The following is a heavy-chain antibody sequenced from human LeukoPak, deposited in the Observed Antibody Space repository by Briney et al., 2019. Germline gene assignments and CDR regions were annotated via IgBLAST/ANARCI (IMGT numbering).Heavy chain of an antibody. CDR1: GGTFSSYA. D-gene: IGHD3-22*01. V-gene: IGHV1-69*13. CDR2: IIPIFGTA. Sequence: ASVKVSCKASGGTFSSYAISWVRQAPGQGPEWMGGIIPIFGTANYAQKFQGRVTITADESTSTAYMELSSLRSEDTAVYYCARDTPYYDSSGYLLDYWGQGTLVTVSS. CDR3: ARDTPYYDSSGYLLDY. J-gene: IGHJ4*02.